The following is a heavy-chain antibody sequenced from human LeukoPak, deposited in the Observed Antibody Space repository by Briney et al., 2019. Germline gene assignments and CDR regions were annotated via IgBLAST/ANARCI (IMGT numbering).Heavy chain of an antibody. CDR1: GYTFTSYG. J-gene: IGHJ6*02. D-gene: IGHD6-19*01. CDR2: ISAYNGNT. V-gene: IGHV1-18*01. CDR3: ARPPIAVAAFYMDV. Sequence: ASVKVSCKASGYTFTSYGIGWVRQAPGQGLEWMGWISAYNGNTNYAQKLQGRVAMTTDTSTSTAYMELRSLRSDDTAVYYCARPPIAVAAFYMDVWGQGTTVTVSS.